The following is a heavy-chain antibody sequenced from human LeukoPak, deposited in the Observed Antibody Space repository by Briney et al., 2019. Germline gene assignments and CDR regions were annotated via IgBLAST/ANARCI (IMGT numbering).Heavy chain of an antibody. Sequence: SETLSLTCTVSGSISSYYWSWIRQPPGKGLEWIGYIYTSGSTNYNPSLKSRVTISVDTSKNQFSLKLSSVTAADTAVYYCARVKGIAARRGSYYYYYYMDVWGKGTTVTVSS. D-gene: IGHD6-6*01. CDR2: IYTSGST. J-gene: IGHJ6*03. CDR3: ARVKGIAARRGSYYYYYYMDV. V-gene: IGHV4-4*09. CDR1: GSISSYY.